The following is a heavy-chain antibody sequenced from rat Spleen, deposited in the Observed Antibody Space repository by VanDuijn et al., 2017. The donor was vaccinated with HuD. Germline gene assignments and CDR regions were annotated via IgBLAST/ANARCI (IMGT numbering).Heavy chain of an antibody. J-gene: IGHJ2*01. CDR1: GFTFSNYG. Sequence: EVQLVESGGGFVQPGRSLKLSCAASGFTFSNYGMAWVSQTPTKGLEWVASISPNGGSSYYRDSVKGRLTISRDNAKSTLYLEMDSLRSEDTATYYCAANYGRGTVHGYFDYWGQGVMVTVSS. D-gene: IGHD1-11*01. CDR2: ISPNGGSS. V-gene: IGHV5-19*01. CDR3: AANYGRGTVHGYFDY.